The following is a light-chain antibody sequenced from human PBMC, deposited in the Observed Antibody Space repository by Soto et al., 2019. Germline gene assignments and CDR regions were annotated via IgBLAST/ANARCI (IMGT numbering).Light chain of an antibody. CDR2: GNT. CDR1: TSNIGAGYD. V-gene: IGLV1-40*01. Sequence: SVLTQPPSVSGALGQRVTISCTGITSNIGAGYDVHWYQHLPGRAPKLLIYGNTNRPSGVPDRFSGSKSATSASLAITGLQAEDEGVYYCQSYDNTLSGPIYVFGTGTKVTVL. CDR3: QSYDNTLSGPIYV. J-gene: IGLJ1*01.